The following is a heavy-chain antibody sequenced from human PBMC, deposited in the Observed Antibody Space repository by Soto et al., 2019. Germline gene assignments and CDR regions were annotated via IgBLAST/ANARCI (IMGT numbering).Heavy chain of an antibody. Sequence: XGSLRLSCSASGFTFTTYWMHWVRQVPGKGLVWVSRINGDGTTTSYADSVKGRFTITRDNGKKMLYLQMNSLRAEGTAVYYCANFRVGGETVEYRGQGTLVTVPQ. CDR2: INGDGTTT. D-gene: IGHD3-16*01. CDR3: ANFRVGGETVEY. J-gene: IGHJ4*02. V-gene: IGHV3-74*01. CDR1: GFTFTTYW.